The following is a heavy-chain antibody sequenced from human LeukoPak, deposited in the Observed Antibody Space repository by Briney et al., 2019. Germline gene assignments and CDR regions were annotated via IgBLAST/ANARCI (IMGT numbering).Heavy chain of an antibody. D-gene: IGHD3-10*01. CDR1: GGSISSYY. CDR2: IYYSGST. V-gene: IGHV4-59*01. CDR3: ARAGRALLWFGELYFDY. Sequence: SETLSLTCTVSGGSISSYYWSWIRQPPGKGLEWIGYIYYSGSTNYNPSLKSRVTISVDTSKNQFSLKLSSVTAADTAVYYCARAGRALLWFGELYFDYWGQGTLVTVSS. J-gene: IGHJ4*02.